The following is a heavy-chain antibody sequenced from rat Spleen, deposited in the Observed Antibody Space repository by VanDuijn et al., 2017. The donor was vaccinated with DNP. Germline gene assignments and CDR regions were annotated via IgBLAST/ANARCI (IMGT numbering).Heavy chain of an antibody. CDR3: ARQYYGYTYWDY. CDR2: IYYDSSKM. J-gene: IGHJ2*01. CDR1: GISFSNYA. D-gene: IGHD1-9*01. V-gene: IGHV5-50*01. Sequence: EVQLVESGGGLVQPGRSLKLSCAVSGISFSNYAMHWIRQAPKKGLEWIAMIYYDSSKMYYADTVKGRFTISRDNSKNTLYLEMNSLRSEDTASYYCARQYYGYTYWDYWGQGVMVTVSS.